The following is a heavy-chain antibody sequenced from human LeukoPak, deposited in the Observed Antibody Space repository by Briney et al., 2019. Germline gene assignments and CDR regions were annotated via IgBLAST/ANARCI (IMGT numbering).Heavy chain of an antibody. CDR1: GLTFSSYA. V-gene: IGHV3-23*01. J-gene: IGHJ4*02. CDR3: AKSGYSTNWYRYFDY. CDR2: ISGSGGTT. D-gene: IGHD6-13*01. Sequence: GGSLRLSCAASGLTFSSYAMSWVRQAPGKGLEWVSTISGSGGTTYYADSVKGRFTISRDNSKNTLYLQMNSLRAEDTAVYYCAKSGYSTNWYRYFDYWGQGTRVTVSS.